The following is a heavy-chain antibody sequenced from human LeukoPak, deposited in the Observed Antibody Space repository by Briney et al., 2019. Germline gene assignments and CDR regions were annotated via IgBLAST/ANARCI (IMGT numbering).Heavy chain of an antibody. D-gene: IGHD3-9*01. CDR2: IYTSGST. Sequence: SGTLSLTCTVSGGSISSYYWSWIRQPAGKGLEWIGRIYTSGSTNYNPSLKSRATMSVDTSKNQSSLKLSSVTAADTAVYYCARDYDILTGYYGGDAFDIWGQGTMVTVSS. CDR1: GGSISSYY. CDR3: ARDYDILTGYYGGDAFDI. J-gene: IGHJ3*02. V-gene: IGHV4-4*07.